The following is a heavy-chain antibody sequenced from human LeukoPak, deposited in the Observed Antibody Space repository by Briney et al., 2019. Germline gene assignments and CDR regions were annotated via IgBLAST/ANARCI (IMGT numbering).Heavy chain of an antibody. V-gene: IGHV4-59*08. D-gene: IGHD1-26*01. CDR2: MHYSGST. CDR1: GGSISTYY. CDR3: ARRVGSNNKVWFDP. Sequence: SETLSLTCTVSGGSISTYYWSWIRQPPGKGLEWIGYMHYSGSTNYNPSLKSRVTKSVDTSKSQFSLKLRSVTAADTAVYYCARRVGSNNKVWFDPWGQGTLVTVSS. J-gene: IGHJ5*02.